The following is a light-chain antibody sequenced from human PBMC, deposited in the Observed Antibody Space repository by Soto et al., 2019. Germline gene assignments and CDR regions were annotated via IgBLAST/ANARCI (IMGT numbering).Light chain of an antibody. Sequence: EIVLTQSPGTLSLSPGERAPLSCRASQSVSGSYLAWSQQKPGQAPRLLIYGASSRATGIPDRFSGSGSGTDLTLTISSLEPEDFAVYYCQQRSNWPSFGGGTKVDI. CDR2: GAS. CDR1: QSVSGSY. CDR3: QQRSNWPS. V-gene: IGKV3D-20*02. J-gene: IGKJ4*01.